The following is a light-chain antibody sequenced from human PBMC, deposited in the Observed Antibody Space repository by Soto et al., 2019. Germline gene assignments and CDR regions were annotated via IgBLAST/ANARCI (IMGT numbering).Light chain of an antibody. J-gene: IGKJ4*01. Sequence: DIQMTQSPSTLSASVGDRVTITSRASQSISSWLAWYHQKPGKAPNLLIYKASTLESGVPSRFSGSGSGTEFTLTISSLQPDDIATYYCQQYNSYPLTFGGGTKVEIK. CDR3: QQYNSYPLT. CDR1: QSISSW. CDR2: KAS. V-gene: IGKV1-5*03.